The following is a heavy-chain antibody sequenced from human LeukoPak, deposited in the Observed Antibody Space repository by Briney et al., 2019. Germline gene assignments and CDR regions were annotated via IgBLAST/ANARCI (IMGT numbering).Heavy chain of an antibody. CDR2: ISAYNGNT. J-gene: IGHJ4*02. V-gene: IGHV1-18*04. D-gene: IGHD1-26*01. CDR3: ARTSIVGATVSFDY. CDR1: GYTFTGYY. Sequence: ASVKVSCKASGYTFTGYYMHWVRQAPGQGLEWMGWISAYNGNTNYAQKLQGRVTMTTDTSASTAYMELSSVRSEDTAVYYCARTSIVGATVSFDYWGQGTLVTVSS.